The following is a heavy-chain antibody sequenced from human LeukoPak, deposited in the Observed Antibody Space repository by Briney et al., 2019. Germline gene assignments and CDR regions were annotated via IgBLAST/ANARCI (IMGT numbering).Heavy chain of an antibody. CDR2: ISAYNGNT. Sequence: ASVKVSCKASGYTFTSYGISWVRQAPGQGLEWMGWISAYNGNTNYAQKLQGRVTMTTDTSTSTAYMELRSMRSDDTAVYYGARVESSSWLKSAPNYNWFDPWGQGTLVTVSS. D-gene: IGHD6-13*01. V-gene: IGHV1-18*01. J-gene: IGHJ5*02. CDR3: ARVESSSWLKSAPNYNWFDP. CDR1: GYTFTSYG.